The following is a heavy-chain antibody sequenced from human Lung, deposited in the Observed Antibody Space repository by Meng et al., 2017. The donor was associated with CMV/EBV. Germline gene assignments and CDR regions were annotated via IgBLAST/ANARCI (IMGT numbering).Heavy chain of an antibody. D-gene: IGHD2-2*01. CDR2: INAGNGNT. J-gene: IGHJ4*02. CDR3: ARTGCSSSSCYDY. Sequence: QVQLVPAGAEVKRPGASVKFSCKASGYSFTTYAMHWVRQAPGQRLEWMGWINAGNGNTKYSEKFQSRVTITRDTAASTAYMELSSLRSEDTAVYYCARTGCSSSSCYDYWGQGTLVTASS. V-gene: IGHV1-3*01. CDR1: GYSFTTYA.